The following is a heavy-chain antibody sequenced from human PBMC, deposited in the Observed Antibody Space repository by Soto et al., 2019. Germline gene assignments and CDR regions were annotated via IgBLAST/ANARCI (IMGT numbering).Heavy chain of an antibody. CDR1: GDSISSGGYY. Sequence: QVQLQESGPGLVKPSQTLSLTCTVSGDSISSGGYYWSWIRQHPGKGLEWIGYIYYTGSTYYNPSLKSRVTISVDTSKNQFSLKLRSVTAADTAVYYCAKDPSPQPTTMVTPGWFAPWGQGILVTVSS. J-gene: IGHJ5*02. CDR3: AKDPSPQPTTMVTPGWFAP. CDR2: IYYTGST. D-gene: IGHD4-17*01. V-gene: IGHV4-31*03.